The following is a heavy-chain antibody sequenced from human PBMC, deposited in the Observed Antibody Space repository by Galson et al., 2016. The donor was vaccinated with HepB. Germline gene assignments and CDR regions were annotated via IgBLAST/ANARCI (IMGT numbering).Heavy chain of an antibody. Sequence: SLRLSCAASGFTFSTYAMSWVRQAPGKGLEWVSTISASGGGTYYADSVKGRFTISRDNSKNTQFLQMISLRAEDTAVYYCAKSFNPYYGSGSYYNNYYFGMDVWGQGTTVTVSS. CDR1: GFTFSTYA. CDR3: AKSFNPYYGSGSYYNNYYFGMDV. D-gene: IGHD3-10*01. V-gene: IGHV3-23*01. J-gene: IGHJ6*02. CDR2: ISASGGGT.